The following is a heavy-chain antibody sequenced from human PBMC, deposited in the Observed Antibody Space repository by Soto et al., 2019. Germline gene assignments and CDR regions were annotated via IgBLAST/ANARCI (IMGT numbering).Heavy chain of an antibody. CDR3: AKEGFWPGGYLDY. J-gene: IGHJ4*02. CDR2: ISGSGGST. V-gene: IGHV3-23*01. CDR1: GFTFSSYA. Sequence: GGSLRLSCAASGFTFSSYAMSWVRQAPGKGLEWVSAISGSGGSTYYADSVKGRFTISRDNSKNTLYLQMNSLRAEDTAVYYWAKEGFWPGGYLDYWGQETLVTVSS. D-gene: IGHD3-3*01.